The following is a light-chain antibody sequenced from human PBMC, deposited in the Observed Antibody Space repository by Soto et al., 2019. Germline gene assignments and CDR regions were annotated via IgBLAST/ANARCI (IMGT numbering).Light chain of an antibody. CDR1: SSNIGAGYD. J-gene: IGLJ3*02. CDR3: QSYDSTLSGSG. CDR2: GNS. Sequence: QSVLTQPPSVSGAQGQRVTISCTGSSSNIGAGYDVHWYQQLPGTAPKLLIYGNSNRPSGVPDRFSGSKSGTSASLAITGLQAEDEADYYCQSYDSTLSGSGFGGGTKLTVL. V-gene: IGLV1-40*01.